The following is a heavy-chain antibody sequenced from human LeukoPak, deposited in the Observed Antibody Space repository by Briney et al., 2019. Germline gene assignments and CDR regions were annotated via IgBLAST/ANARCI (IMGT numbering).Heavy chain of an antibody. Sequence: SETLSLTCTVSGGSISSSSYYWGWIRQPPGKGLEWIGTIYYSGSTYYNPSLKSRLTISVDTSKNQFSLKLISVTATDTAVYYCARRGYCSSTSCYEYWFDPWGQGTLATVSS. CDR3: ARRGYCSSTSCYEYWFDP. CDR1: GGSISSSSYY. D-gene: IGHD2-2*01. J-gene: IGHJ5*02. CDR2: IYYSGST. V-gene: IGHV4-39*01.